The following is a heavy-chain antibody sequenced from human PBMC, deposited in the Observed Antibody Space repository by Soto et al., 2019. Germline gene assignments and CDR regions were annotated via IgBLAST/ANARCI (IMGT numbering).Heavy chain of an antibody. Sequence: EXLKISCKSSGYXFTSYWISWVRHMHGKGLELMGRIDPSYSYTNYSPSFQGHATISADKSIITAYLKWSSLKASDTAMYYFAREGYWGQGTLVTVSS. CDR3: AREGY. CDR1: GYXFTSYW. V-gene: IGHV5-10-1*01. CDR2: IDPSYSYT. J-gene: IGHJ4*02.